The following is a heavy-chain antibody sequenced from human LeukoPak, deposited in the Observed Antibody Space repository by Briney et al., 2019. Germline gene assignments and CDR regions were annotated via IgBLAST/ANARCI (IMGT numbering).Heavy chain of an antibody. V-gene: IGHV3-53*01. J-gene: IGHJ4*02. CDR1: GFTFSSYS. CDR2: IYSGGST. Sequence: GGSLRLSCAASGFTFSSYSMNWVRQAPGKGLEWVSVIYSGGSTYYADSVKGRFTISRDNSKNTLYLQMNSLRAEDTAVYYCAGDSSGYVDYWGQGTLVTVSS. D-gene: IGHD3-22*01. CDR3: AGDSSGYVDY.